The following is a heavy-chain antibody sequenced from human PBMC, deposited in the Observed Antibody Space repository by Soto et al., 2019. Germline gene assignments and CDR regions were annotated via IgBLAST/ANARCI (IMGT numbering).Heavy chain of an antibody. CDR3: TRERGYCSGSPCYSFAYDI. CDR2: ISSDGAST. CDR1: GFTFSNYY. V-gene: IGHV3-74*01. Sequence: GGSLRLSCAASGFTFSNYYMHWVRQAPGKGPVWVSRISSDGASTTYADSVKGRFTISRDNARNTLYLQMNSLRAEDTAVYYCTRERGYCSGSPCYSFAYDIWGQGTVVTVSS. D-gene: IGHD2-15*01. J-gene: IGHJ3*02.